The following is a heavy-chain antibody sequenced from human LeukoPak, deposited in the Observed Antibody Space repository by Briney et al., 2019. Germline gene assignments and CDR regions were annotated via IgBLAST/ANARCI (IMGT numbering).Heavy chain of an antibody. CDR3: AKDRSCTNDVCHGDFDY. CDR1: GFIFSSYS. V-gene: IGHV3-23*01. CDR2: ISGSGGHT. D-gene: IGHD2-8*01. Sequence: GGSLRLSCAASGFIFSSYSMSWVRQAPGKRLEWVSTISGSGGHTYYAGSVEGRFTISRDNSKSTVYLQMNSLRAEDTAVYYCAKDRSCTNDVCHGDFDYWGQGTLVTVSS. J-gene: IGHJ4*02.